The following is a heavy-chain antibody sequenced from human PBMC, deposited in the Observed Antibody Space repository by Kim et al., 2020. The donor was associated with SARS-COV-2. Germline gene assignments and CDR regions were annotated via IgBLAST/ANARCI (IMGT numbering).Heavy chain of an antibody. V-gene: IGHV4-38-2*02. CDR3: AREGPWGAVAGKANWFDP. CDR2: IYHSGST. D-gene: IGHD6-19*01. J-gene: IGHJ5*02. CDR1: GYSISSGYY. Sequence: SETLSLTCTVSGYSISSGYYWGWIRQPPGKGLEWIGSIYHSGSTYYNPSLKSRVTISVDTSKNQFSLKLSSVTAADTAVYYCAREGPWGAVAGKANWFDPWGQGTLVTVSS.